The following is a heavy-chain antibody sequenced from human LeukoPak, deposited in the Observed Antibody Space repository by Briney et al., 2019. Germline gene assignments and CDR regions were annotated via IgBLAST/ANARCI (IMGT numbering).Heavy chain of an antibody. D-gene: IGHD3-22*01. V-gene: IGHV3-21*01. J-gene: IGHJ4*02. CDR1: GFTFSTFG. CDR2: ISHSSIYI. CDR3: ARGYYYDSSVAY. Sequence: GGSLRLSCAASGFTFSTFGFNWVRQAPGKGLELLSSISHSSIYISYADSVKGRFTISRDNARNSVYLQMDSLRVEDTAVYYCARGYYYDSSVAYWGQGTLVTVSS.